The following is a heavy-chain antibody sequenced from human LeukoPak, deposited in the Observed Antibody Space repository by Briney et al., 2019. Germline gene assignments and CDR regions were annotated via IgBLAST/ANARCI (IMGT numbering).Heavy chain of an antibody. V-gene: IGHV4-34*01. J-gene: IGHJ4*02. CDR2: INHSGST. CDR3: AGTMVRGDHFDD. D-gene: IGHD3-10*01. CDR1: GGSFSGHY. Sequence: SETLSLTCAVYGGSFSGHYWSWIRQPPGKGLEWIAEINHSGSTNYNPSLKSRVTISVDTSKNQFSLKLSSVTAEDTAVYYCAGTMVRGDHFDDWGQGTLVTVSS.